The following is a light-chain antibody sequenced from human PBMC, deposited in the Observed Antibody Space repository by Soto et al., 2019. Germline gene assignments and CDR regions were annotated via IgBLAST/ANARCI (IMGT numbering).Light chain of an antibody. CDR2: GAS. Sequence: VLTQSPGTLSLTPGERATLSCRASQSLGSTSLAWYQQKSGQPPRLLISGASKRAAGVPDRFSGSGSGTDFTLVISRLEPEDFAVYYCQQSVDSPRTLGQGTKVDLK. J-gene: IGKJ1*01. CDR3: QQSVDSPRT. V-gene: IGKV3-20*01. CDR1: QSLGSTS.